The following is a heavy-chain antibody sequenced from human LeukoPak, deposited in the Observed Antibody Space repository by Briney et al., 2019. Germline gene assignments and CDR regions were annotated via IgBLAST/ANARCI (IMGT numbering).Heavy chain of an antibody. Sequence: GGSLRLSCAASGFTFDDYAMHWVRQAPGKGLEWVSGISWNSGSIGYADSVKGRFTISRDNAKNSLYLQMNSLRAEDTALYYCAKGASGWPEYYFDYWGQGTLVTVPS. CDR2: ISWNSGSI. CDR3: AKGASGWPEYYFDY. V-gene: IGHV3-9*01. J-gene: IGHJ4*02. D-gene: IGHD6-19*01. CDR1: GFTFDDYA.